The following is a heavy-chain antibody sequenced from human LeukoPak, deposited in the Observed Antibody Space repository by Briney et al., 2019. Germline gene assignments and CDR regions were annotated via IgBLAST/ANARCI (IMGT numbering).Heavy chain of an antibody. CDR3: ARGRGLIFTHYGSGRYVWFDP. Sequence: SETLSLTCAVYGGSFSGYYWSWIRQPPGKGLEWIGEINHSGRTNYNPSLKSRVTISVETSKKEFSLKLSSVTAADTAVYYCARGRGLIFTHYGSGRYVWFDPWGQGTLVTVSS. D-gene: IGHD3-10*01. V-gene: IGHV4-34*01. CDR2: INHSGRT. J-gene: IGHJ5*02. CDR1: GGSFSGYY.